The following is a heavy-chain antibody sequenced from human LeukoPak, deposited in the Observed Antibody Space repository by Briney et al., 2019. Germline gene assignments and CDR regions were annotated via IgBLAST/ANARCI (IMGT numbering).Heavy chain of an antibody. Sequence: GGSLRLSCAASGFTVSSNYMTWVRQAPGKGLEWVSVICSGGTTYYADSVKGRFTISRDISKNMFYLQMNSLRAEDTAVYYCARLQGNWYIPAWGQGTLVTVSS. D-gene: IGHD6-13*01. CDR2: ICSGGTT. J-gene: IGHJ5*02. V-gene: IGHV3-53*01. CDR1: GFTVSSNY. CDR3: ARLQGNWYIPA.